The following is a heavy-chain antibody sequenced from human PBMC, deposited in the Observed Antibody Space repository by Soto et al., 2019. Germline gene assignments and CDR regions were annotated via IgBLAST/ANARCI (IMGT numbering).Heavy chain of an antibody. Sequence: SVKVSCKASGXTFSSYAISWVRQAPGQGLEWMGGIIPIFGTANYAQKFQGRVTITADESTSTAYMELSSLRSEDTAVYYCARESSEAYGEYVVSWFDPWGQGTLVTVSS. D-gene: IGHD4-17*01. CDR1: GXTFSSYA. V-gene: IGHV1-69*13. J-gene: IGHJ5*02. CDR2: IIPIFGTA. CDR3: ARESSEAYGEYVVSWFDP.